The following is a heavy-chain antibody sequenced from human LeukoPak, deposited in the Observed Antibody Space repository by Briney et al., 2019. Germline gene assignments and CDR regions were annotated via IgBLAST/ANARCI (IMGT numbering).Heavy chain of an antibody. J-gene: IGHJ4*02. Sequence: ASVKVSCKASGYTFTIYDINWVRQAPGQGLEWMGWNNPNSGGTNYAQKFQGRVTMTRDTSMSAAYMELRSLRCDDTGVYFCVREEKRIKMLRGGDYWGQGTLVTVSS. D-gene: IGHD3-10*01. CDR1: GYTFTIYD. CDR3: VREEKRIKMLRGGDY. V-gene: IGHV1-2*02. CDR2: NNPNSGGT.